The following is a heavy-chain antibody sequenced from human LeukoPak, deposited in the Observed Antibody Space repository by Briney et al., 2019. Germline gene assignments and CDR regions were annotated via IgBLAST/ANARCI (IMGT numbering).Heavy chain of an antibody. CDR3: ARLGYCSSASCGPFDY. CDR1: GGSVSSGSYY. J-gene: IGHJ4*02. V-gene: IGHV4-39*02. CDR2: IYYSGST. D-gene: IGHD2-2*01. Sequence: SETLSLTCTVSGGSVSSGSYYWGWIRQPPGKGLEWIGNIYYSGSTYYNPSLKSRVTISVDTSKNHFSLKLNSVTAADTALYYCARLGYCSSASCGPFDYWGQGTLVTVSS.